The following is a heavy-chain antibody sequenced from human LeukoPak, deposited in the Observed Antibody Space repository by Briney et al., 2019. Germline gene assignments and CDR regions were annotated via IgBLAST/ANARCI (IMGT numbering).Heavy chain of an antibody. CDR2: ISYDGSNK. Sequence: GGSLRLSCAASGFTFSSYGMHWVRQAPGKGLEWVAVISYDGSNKYYADSVKGRFTISRDNSKNTLYLQMNSLRAEDTAVYYCARARDYSSSSPMDYWGQGTLVTVSS. D-gene: IGHD6-6*01. CDR1: GFTFSSYG. V-gene: IGHV3-30*03. J-gene: IGHJ4*02. CDR3: ARARDYSSSSPMDY.